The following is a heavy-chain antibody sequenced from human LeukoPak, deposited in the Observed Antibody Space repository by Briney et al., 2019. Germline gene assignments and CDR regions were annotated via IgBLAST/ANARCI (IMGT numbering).Heavy chain of an antibody. J-gene: IGHJ4*02. D-gene: IGHD4-11*01. CDR2: SRSKVYSYAT. Sequence: GGSLRLSCAASGFVFSGSAMHWVRQTSGKGLEWIGRSRSKVYSYATDYAASVKGRFTISRDDSKNTAYLQMNSLKTEDTAVYYCTRRDDYSNYIDYWGQGTLVTVSS. V-gene: IGHV3-73*01. CDR3: TRRDDYSNYIDY. CDR1: GFVFSGSA.